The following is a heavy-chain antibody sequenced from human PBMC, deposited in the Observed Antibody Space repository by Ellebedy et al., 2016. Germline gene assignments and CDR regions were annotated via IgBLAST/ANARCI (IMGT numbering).Heavy chain of an antibody. V-gene: IGHV4-34*01. CDR2: IDHSGST. J-gene: IGHJ4*02. Sequence: SETLSLTXAVYGGSFSGYYWSWIRQSPGKGLEWIGEIDHSGSTNYNPSLKSRVTISVDTSKNQFSLKLSSVTAADTAVYYCAREEEYGGNSEFIDYWGQGTLVTVSS. D-gene: IGHD4-23*01. CDR3: AREEEYGGNSEFIDY. CDR1: GGSFSGYY.